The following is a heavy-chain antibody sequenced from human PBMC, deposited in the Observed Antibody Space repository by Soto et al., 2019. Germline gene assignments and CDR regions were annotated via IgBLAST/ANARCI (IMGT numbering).Heavy chain of an antibody. CDR1: GYSFTSYW. CDR3: ARESYSSGWYYFDY. Sequence: GESLKISCKGSGYSFTSYWISWVRQMPGKGLEWMGRIDPSDSYTNYSPSFQGHAKNSLYLQMNSLRAEDTAVYYCARESYSSGWYYFDYWGQGTLVTVSS. D-gene: IGHD6-19*01. V-gene: IGHV5-10-1*01. CDR2: IDPSDSYT. J-gene: IGHJ4*02.